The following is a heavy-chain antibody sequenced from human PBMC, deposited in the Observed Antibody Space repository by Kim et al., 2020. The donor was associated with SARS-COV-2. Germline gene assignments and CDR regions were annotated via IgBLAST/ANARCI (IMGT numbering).Heavy chain of an antibody. D-gene: IGHD2-15*01. V-gene: IGHV4-59*13. CDR1: GGSISNNY. Sequence: SETLSLTCTVSGGSISNNYWSWIRQPPGKGLEWIGYIYYSGSTTYNPSLKSRVTISVDTSKNHFSLKLSSVTAADTAVYYGARGPWWSRLDYLGPGTLVT. CDR2: IYYSGST. CDR3: ARGPWWSRLDY. J-gene: IGHJ4*02.